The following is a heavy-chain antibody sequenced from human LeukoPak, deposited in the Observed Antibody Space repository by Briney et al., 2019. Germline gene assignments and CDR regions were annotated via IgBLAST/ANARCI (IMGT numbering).Heavy chain of an antibody. Sequence: PSETLSLTCTVSGGSISSYYWSWVRQAPGKGLEWVSVIYSGGSTYYADSVKGRFTISRDNSKNTLYLQMNSLRAEDTAVYYCASSYYYDAFDIWGQGTMVTVSS. D-gene: IGHD3-10*01. J-gene: IGHJ3*02. CDR1: GGSISSYY. CDR2: IYSGGST. CDR3: ASSYYYDAFDI. V-gene: IGHV3-53*01.